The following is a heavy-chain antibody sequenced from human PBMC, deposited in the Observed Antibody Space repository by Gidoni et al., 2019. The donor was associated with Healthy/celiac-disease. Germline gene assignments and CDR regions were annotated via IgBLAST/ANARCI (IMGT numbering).Heavy chain of an antibody. CDR2: ISYDGSNK. V-gene: IGHV3-30-3*01. D-gene: IGHD4-17*01. Sequence: PASGFTFSGYAMHWFRQAPGKGLEWVAVISYDGSNKYYADSVKGRFTISRENSKNTLYLQMNSLRAEDTVVYYCARVANDYGDYVVNYFDYWGQGTLVTVSS. CDR1: GFTFSGYA. CDR3: ARVANDYGDYVVNYFDY. J-gene: IGHJ4*02.